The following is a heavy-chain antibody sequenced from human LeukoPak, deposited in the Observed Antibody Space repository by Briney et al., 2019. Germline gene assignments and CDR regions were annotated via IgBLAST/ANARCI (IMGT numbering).Heavy chain of an antibody. D-gene: IGHD7-27*01. CDR1: GFTFSRYW. J-gene: IGHJ4*02. CDR3: SGDPGDY. Sequence: GGSLRLSCAASGFTFSRYWMSWVRQAPGKGLEWVANINQDGSETYYVDSVEGRFTISRDNAKNSLFLQMSSLRAEDTAAYFCSGDPGDYWGQGTLVTVSS. CDR2: INQDGSET. V-gene: IGHV3-7*04.